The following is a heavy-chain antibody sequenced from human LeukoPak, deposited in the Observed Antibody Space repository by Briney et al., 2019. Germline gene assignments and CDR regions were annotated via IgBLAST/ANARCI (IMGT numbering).Heavy chain of an antibody. CDR3: ARVDGGSSHRTFAI. Sequence: SQTLSLTCALSGDSISMNAITWNWIRQSPSRCLEWLGRTYDEAERYNDYSGAVKNRMMINQDTSKNQFSLQPSSVTPEDTAMYYCARVDGGSSHRTFAIWGQGTMVPVSS. D-gene: IGHD1-26*01. CDR1: GDSISMNAIT. J-gene: IGHJ3*02. V-gene: IGHV6-1*01. CDR2: TYDEAERYN.